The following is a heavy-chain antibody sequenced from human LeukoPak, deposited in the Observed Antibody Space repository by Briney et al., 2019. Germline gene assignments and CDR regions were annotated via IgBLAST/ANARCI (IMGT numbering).Heavy chain of an antibody. V-gene: IGHV1-69*13. CDR1: GGTFSSYA. J-gene: IGHJ4*02. D-gene: IGHD5-24*01. Sequence: ASVTVSCKASGGTFSSYAISWVRQAPGQGLEWMGGIIPIFGTANYAQKFQGRVTITADESTSTAYMELSSLRSEDTAVYYCASRDGYTHHFDYWGQGTLVTVSS. CDR3: ASRDGYTHHFDY. CDR2: IIPIFGTA.